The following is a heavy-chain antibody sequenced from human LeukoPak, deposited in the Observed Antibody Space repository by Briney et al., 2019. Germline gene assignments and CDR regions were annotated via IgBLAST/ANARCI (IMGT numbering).Heavy chain of an antibody. V-gene: IGHV3-30-3*01. J-gene: IGHJ4*02. CDR3: AKAKRDYGDYAAF. Sequence: GGSLRLSCAASGFTFSDYYMSWIRQAPGKGLEWVAIISYDGSNKYYADSVKGRFTISRDNSKNTLYLQMNSLRAEDTAVYYCAKAKRDYGDYAAFWGQGTLVTVSS. CDR1: GFTFSDYY. D-gene: IGHD4-17*01. CDR2: ISYDGSNK.